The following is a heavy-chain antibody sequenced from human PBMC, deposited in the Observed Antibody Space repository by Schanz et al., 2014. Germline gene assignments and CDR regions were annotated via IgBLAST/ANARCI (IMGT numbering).Heavy chain of an antibody. CDR1: EYSFTSYS. CDR3: ARGIGGYGANNYFDY. D-gene: IGHD5-12*01. V-gene: IGHV1-3*04. J-gene: IGHJ4*02. CDR2: INTGSGDT. Sequence: QVHLVQSGSEVKSPGPSVKVSCKASEYSFTSYSMHWVRQAPGQRLEWMGWINTGSGDTKYSQNFQGRVTITRDTSASTAYMELSSLRSEDTAVYSCARGIGGYGANNYFDYWGQGTLVTVSS.